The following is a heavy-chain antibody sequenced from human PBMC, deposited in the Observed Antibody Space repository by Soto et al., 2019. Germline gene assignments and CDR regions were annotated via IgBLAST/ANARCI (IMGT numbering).Heavy chain of an antibody. Sequence: GGSLRLSCAASGFTFSHHWMHWIRQTPGKGLVWVSRINNDGSSTDYADSVKGRFTISRDNAKNTIYLQMNSLRVEDTAVYYCARDTNGFSYWGRGTLVTVSS. V-gene: IGHV3-74*01. J-gene: IGHJ4*02. D-gene: IGHD2-8*01. CDR2: INNDGSST. CDR1: GFTFSHHW. CDR3: ARDTNGFSY.